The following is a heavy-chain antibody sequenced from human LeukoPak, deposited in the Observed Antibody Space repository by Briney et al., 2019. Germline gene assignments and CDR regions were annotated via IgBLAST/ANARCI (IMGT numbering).Heavy chain of an antibody. CDR3: ARRLFDSSASQYYLDY. CDR1: GGSISSGGYY. V-gene: IGHV4-31*03. CDR2: IYYSGST. D-gene: IGHD3-22*01. Sequence: SETLSLTCTVSGGSISSGGYYWSWIRQHPGKGLEWIGYIYYSGSTYYNPSLKSRVTISVDTSKNQFSLKLTSVTAADTAVYYCARRLFDSSASQYYLDYWGQGILVTVSS. J-gene: IGHJ4*02.